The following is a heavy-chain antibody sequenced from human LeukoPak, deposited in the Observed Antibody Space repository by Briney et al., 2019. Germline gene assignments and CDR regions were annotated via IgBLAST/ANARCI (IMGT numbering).Heavy chain of an antibody. D-gene: IGHD2-15*01. Sequence: EASVKVSCKVYGYTLTELSMHWVRQAPGKGLEWMGGFDPEDGETIYAQKFQGRVTMTEDTSTDTAYMELSSLRSEDTAVYYCATYHIHGYCSGGSCFGYWGQGTLVTVSS. V-gene: IGHV1-24*01. CDR1: GYTLTELS. CDR3: ATYHIHGYCSGGSCFGY. CDR2: FDPEDGET. J-gene: IGHJ4*02.